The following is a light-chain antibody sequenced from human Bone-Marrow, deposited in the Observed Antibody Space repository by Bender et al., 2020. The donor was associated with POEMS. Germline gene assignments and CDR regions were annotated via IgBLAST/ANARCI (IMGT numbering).Light chain of an antibody. V-gene: IGLV1-40*01. CDR2: KNS. J-gene: IGLJ3*02. CDR3: CSYAGSDTFGV. Sequence: QSALTQSPSMSGAPGQRVTISCIGTNSNIGAGYDVQWYQQLPGTAPKLLIYKNSSRPSGVPDRISGSKSGNTASLTVSGLQAEDEADYYCCSYAGSDTFGVFGGGTKLTVL. CDR1: NSNIGAGYD.